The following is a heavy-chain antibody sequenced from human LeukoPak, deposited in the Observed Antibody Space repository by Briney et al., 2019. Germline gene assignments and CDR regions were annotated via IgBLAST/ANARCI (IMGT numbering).Heavy chain of an antibody. Sequence: SVKASCKASGGTFSSYAISWVRQAPGQGLEWMGGIIPIFGTANYAQKFQGRVTITADESTSTAYMELSSLRSEDTAVYYCARVDWNYPCVFDYWGQGTLVTVSS. CDR3: ARVDWNYPCVFDY. J-gene: IGHJ4*02. D-gene: IGHD1-7*01. CDR1: GGTFSSYA. V-gene: IGHV1-69*13. CDR2: IIPIFGTA.